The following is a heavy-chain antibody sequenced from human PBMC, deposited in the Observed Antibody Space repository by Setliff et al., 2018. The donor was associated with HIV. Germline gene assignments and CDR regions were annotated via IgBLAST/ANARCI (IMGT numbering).Heavy chain of an antibody. CDR2: IYPGDADT. J-gene: IGHJ3*02. D-gene: IGHD1-26*01. CDR1: GYSFTSYW. Sequence: GESLKISCKGSGYSFTSYWIAWVRQTPGKGLEWMGIIYPGDADTRYSPSFQGQAIISADKSISTAYLQWSSLKASDSAMYYCARFWNSGSYRDAFDIWGQGTMVTVSS. CDR3: ARFWNSGSYRDAFDI. V-gene: IGHV5-51*01.